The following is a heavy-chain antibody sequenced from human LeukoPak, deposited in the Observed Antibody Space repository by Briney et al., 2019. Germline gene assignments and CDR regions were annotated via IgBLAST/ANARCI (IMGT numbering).Heavy chain of an antibody. J-gene: IGHJ3*02. CDR3: ASSGITIFGVVIDLTPYDAFDI. Sequence: ASVKVSCKASGGTFSSYAISWVRQAPGQGLEWMGGIIPIFGTANYAQKFQGRVTITTDESTSTAYMELSSLRSEDTAVYYCASSGITIFGVVIDLTPYDAFDIWGQGTMATVSS. CDR1: GGTFSSYA. CDR2: IIPIFGTA. D-gene: IGHD3-3*01. V-gene: IGHV1-69*05.